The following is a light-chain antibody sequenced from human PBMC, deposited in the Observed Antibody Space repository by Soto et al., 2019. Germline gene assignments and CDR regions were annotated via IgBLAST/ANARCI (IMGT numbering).Light chain of an antibody. J-gene: IGLJ2*01. CDR3: SSYTSSNTLV. CDR2: DVS. V-gene: IGLV2-14*01. CDR1: SSDVGGYNY. Sequence: QSALTQPASVSGSPEQSITISCTGTSSDVGGYNYVSWYQQHPGKAPKLMIYDVSNWPSGVSNRFSGSKSGNTASLTISGLQAEDEADYYCSSYTSSNTLVFGGGTKVTVL.